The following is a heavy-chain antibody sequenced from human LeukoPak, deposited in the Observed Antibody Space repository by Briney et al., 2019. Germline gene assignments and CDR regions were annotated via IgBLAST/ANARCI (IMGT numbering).Heavy chain of an antibody. CDR3: AKDLYGNYFDY. CDR1: GFTFSIYA. Sequence: PPGGSLRLSCAASGFTFSIYAMSWVRQAPGKGLEWVSGISGSGDSTYYADSVKGRFTISRDNSKNALYLQMNSLRAEDTAVYYCAKDLYGNYFDYWGQGTLVTVS. V-gene: IGHV3-23*01. CDR2: ISGSGDST. D-gene: IGHD3-16*01. J-gene: IGHJ4*02.